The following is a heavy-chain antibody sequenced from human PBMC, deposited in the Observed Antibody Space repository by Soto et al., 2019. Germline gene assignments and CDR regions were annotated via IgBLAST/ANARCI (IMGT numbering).Heavy chain of an antibody. V-gene: IGHV1-3*05. Sequence: QVQLVQAGADEKKPGASVEVSCKASGYTFTNYAMHWVRQAPVQRLEWMGWINAGNGNTKYSQKFQVRVTITRDTSASTAYMELSSLRSEDTAVYYCARVSGYYLPDYWGQGTLVTVSS. CDR2: INAGNGNT. J-gene: IGHJ4*02. CDR1: GYTFTNYA. D-gene: IGHD5-12*01. CDR3: ARVSGYYLPDY.